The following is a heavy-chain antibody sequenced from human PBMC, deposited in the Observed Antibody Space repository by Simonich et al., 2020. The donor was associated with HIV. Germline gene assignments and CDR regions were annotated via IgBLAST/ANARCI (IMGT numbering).Heavy chain of an antibody. V-gene: IGHV7-4-1*02. CDR3: VRGGALIIVGNWFDP. D-gene: IGHD3-22*01. J-gene: IGHJ5*02. CDR1: GYTFTRYP. Sequence: QVQLVQSGSDLKKPVASLKLSCKTSGYTFTRYPMKWVRKAPGQGLEWMGWLNTNSGNPTDALSFTERVLFSLNTAVSTEYLQISSLMDEDTAEYYCVRGGALIIVGNWFDPWGQGTLVTVSS. CDR2: LNTNSGNP.